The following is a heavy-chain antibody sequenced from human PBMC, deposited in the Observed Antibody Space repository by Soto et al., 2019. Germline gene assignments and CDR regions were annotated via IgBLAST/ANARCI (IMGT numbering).Heavy chain of an antibody. J-gene: IGHJ4*02. D-gene: IGHD4-17*01. V-gene: IGHV3-7*01. Sequence: EVQLVESGGSLVQPGGSLRLSCAASGFTFSSFWMSWVRQAPGKGLEWVANIKQDGSEKYYVDSVRGRFSISRDNAKNSRFLQMNRLRAEDTAVYYCARRPYGDYGDYFDYWGQGTLVTVSS. CDR1: GFTFSSFW. CDR3: ARRPYGDYGDYFDY. CDR2: IKQDGSEK.